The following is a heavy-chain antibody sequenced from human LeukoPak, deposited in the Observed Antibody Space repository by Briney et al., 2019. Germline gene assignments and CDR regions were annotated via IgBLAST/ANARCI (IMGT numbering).Heavy chain of an antibody. D-gene: IGHD6-19*01. J-gene: IGHJ4*02. Sequence: ASVKVSXKASGYTITGYYMHWVRQAPGQGLEWMGWINPNSGGTNYAQKFQGRVTMTRDTSISTAYMELSRLRSDDTAVYYCARAAVAGTFCDYWGQGTLVTVSS. CDR2: INPNSGGT. CDR1: GYTITGYY. V-gene: IGHV1-2*02. CDR3: ARAAVAGTFCDY.